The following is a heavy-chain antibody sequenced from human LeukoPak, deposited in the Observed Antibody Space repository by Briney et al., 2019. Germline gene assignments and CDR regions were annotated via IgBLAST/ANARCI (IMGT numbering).Heavy chain of an antibody. J-gene: IGHJ4*02. V-gene: IGHV1-69*05. CDR2: TIPIFGTA. Sequence: GASVKVSCKASGGTFSSYAISWVRQAPGQGLEWMGRTIPIFGTANYAQKFQGRVTITTDESTSTAYMELSSLRSEDTAVYYCARSSNPWIYYFDYWGQGTLVTVSS. CDR1: GGTFSSYA. CDR3: ARSSNPWIYYFDY. D-gene: IGHD4-11*01.